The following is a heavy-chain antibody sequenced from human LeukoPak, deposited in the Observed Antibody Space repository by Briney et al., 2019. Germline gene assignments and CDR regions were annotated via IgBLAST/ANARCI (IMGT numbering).Heavy chain of an antibody. D-gene: IGHD2-2*01. Sequence: PGGSLRLSCAASGFTFSSYWMHWVRQAPGKGLVWVSRINSDGSSTSYADSVRGRFTISRDNAKNTPYLQMNSLRAEDTAVYYCARDDVDCSSTSCYASGVDYWGQGTLVTVSS. J-gene: IGHJ4*02. CDR1: GFTFSSYW. V-gene: IGHV3-74*01. CDR3: ARDDVDCSSTSCYASGVDY. CDR2: INSDGSST.